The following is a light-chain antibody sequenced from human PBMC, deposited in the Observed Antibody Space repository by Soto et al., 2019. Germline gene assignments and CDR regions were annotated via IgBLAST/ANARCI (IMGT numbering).Light chain of an antibody. J-gene: IGKJ1*01. CDR1: QSVSAAY. CDR2: AAY. Sequence: EIVLTQSPGTLSLSPGERATLSCRASQSVSAAYLAWYQQKPGQAPRLLIYAAYIRATGIPERFTGSGSGTEFTLTITRLEPEDFAMYYCQQYDTSPQPFGQGTKVEIK. V-gene: IGKV3-20*01. CDR3: QQYDTSPQP.